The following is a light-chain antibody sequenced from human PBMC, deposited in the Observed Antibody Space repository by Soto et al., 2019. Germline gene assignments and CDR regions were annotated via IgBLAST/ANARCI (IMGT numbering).Light chain of an antibody. CDR2: DVS. J-gene: IGLJ2*01. Sequence: QSALTQPASVSGSPGQSITISCTGTSSDVGTYEYVSWYQHHPGIAPKLMIYDVSNRPSGVSDRSSGSKSGNTASLTISGLHAEEEADYYCSSYASNGDVLFGGGTKVTVL. V-gene: IGLV2-14*03. CDR1: SSDVGTYEY. CDR3: SSYASNGDVL.